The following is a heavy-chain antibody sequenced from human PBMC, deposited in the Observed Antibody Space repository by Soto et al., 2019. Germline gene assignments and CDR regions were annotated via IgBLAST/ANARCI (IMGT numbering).Heavy chain of an antibody. CDR2: ISAYNGNT. Sequence: ASVKVSCKASGYTFASYAISWMRQAPGQGLEWMGWISAYNGNTNSAQKFQGSVTMTWDTSITTAYLDLTRLTTNDTATYFCATWVDYGDFEGFDFWGQGTLVTVSS. V-gene: IGHV1-18*01. CDR1: GYTFASYA. CDR3: ATWVDYGDFEGFDF. D-gene: IGHD4-17*01. J-gene: IGHJ4*02.